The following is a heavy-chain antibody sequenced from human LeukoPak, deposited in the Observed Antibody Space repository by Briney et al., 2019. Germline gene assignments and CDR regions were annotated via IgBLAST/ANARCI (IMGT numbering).Heavy chain of an antibody. D-gene: IGHD3-9*01. CDR2: INSDGSST. CDR3: ARGHFDWSNWFDP. Sequence: PGGSLRLSCAASGFTFSSYWMHWVRQAPGKGLVWVSRINSDGSSTSYADSVKGRFTISRDNAKNTLYLQMNSLRAEDTAVYYCARGHFDWSNWFDPWGQGTLVTVSS. V-gene: IGHV3-74*01. CDR1: GFTFSSYW. J-gene: IGHJ5*02.